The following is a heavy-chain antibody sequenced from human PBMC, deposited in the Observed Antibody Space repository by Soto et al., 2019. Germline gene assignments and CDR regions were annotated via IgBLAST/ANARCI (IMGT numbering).Heavy chain of an antibody. CDR3: ARDKLSSLVVETPHLFDS. CDR2: IIPKFGTA. J-gene: IGHJ5*01. V-gene: IGHV1-69*12. D-gene: IGHD2-21*01. CDR1: GGIFSDYA. Sequence: QVRLEQSGGGVKKPGSSVKVSCRVSGGIFSDYAVSWVRQAPGQGLQWVGGIIPKFGTAKYARKFEDRVTLTADELTSTVYMEINNLRSEDTALYYCARDKLSSLVVETPHLFDSWGQGTLLTVSS.